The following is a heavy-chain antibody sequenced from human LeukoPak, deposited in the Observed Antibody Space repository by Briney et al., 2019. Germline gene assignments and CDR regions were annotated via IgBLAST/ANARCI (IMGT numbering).Heavy chain of an antibody. Sequence: AGGSLRLSCTASGFTLSSYAMSWVRQAPREGLEWVSTISGSADNTNYAEAVKGRSTISRDNSKNTMYLQMNSLRAEDTAVYYCAKQGFGCWGQGTLVTVSS. CDR2: ISGSADNT. CDR3: AKQGFGC. J-gene: IGHJ4*02. CDR1: GFTLSSYA. V-gene: IGHV3-23*01.